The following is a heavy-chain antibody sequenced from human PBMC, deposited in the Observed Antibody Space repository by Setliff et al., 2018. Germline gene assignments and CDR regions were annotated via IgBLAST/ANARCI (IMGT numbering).Heavy chain of an antibody. J-gene: IGHJ6*02. V-gene: IGHV1-8*03. D-gene: IGHD3-9*01. CDR3: ARAERGYFDWLSYPRNHYYYYYGMDV. CDR1: GGTFSSYA. CDR2: MNPNSGNT. Sequence: ASVKVSCKASGGTFSSYAINWVRQATGQGLEWMGWMNPNSGNTGYAQKFQGRVTITADKSTSTAYMELSSLRSEDTAVYYCARAERGYFDWLSYPRNHYYYYYGMDVWGQGATVTVSS.